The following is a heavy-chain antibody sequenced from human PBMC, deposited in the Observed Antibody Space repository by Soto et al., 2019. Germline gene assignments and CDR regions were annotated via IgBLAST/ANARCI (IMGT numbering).Heavy chain of an antibody. CDR3: ARQAARNYIDS. CDR1: GFTFTDYS. Sequence: GGSLRLSCAASGFTFTDYSMSWIRQAPGKGLEWLAFIGSRGRTLSYADSVKGRFTISRDNAKNSLYLQMHSLRADDTAVYYCARQAARNYIDSWGQGDVVTVSS. D-gene: IGHD6-6*01. CDR2: IGSRGRTL. V-gene: IGHV3-11*01. J-gene: IGHJ4*02.